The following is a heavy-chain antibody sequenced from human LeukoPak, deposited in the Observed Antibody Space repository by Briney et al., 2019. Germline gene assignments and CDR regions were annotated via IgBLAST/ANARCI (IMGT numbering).Heavy chain of an antibody. CDR1: GYSFTDYY. J-gene: IGHJ4*02. CDR3: VRQADDYYDIDGHFYGVAYFDD. V-gene: IGHV1-2*02. Sequence: GASVKVSCEASGYSFTDYYIHWVRQAPGQGLEWMGWINPNSGGTDFAQKFQGRVTMTRDTSISTAYMQMSRLRSDDTAVYYCVRQADDYYDIDGHFYGVAYFDDWGQGTLVTVSS. CDR2: INPNSGGT. D-gene: IGHD3-22*01.